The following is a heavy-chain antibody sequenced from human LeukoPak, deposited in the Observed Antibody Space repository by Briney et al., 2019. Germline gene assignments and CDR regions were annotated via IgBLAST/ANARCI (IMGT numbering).Heavy chain of an antibody. Sequence: GGSLRLSCAASGFTFSNYDMHWVRQDTGKGLEWVSAIGLAGDTYYPGSVKGRFTISRENVKNSLYLQMNSLRAGDTAVYYCARGNILTGYDYWGQGTLVTVSS. CDR3: ARGNILTGYDY. CDR2: IGLAGDT. D-gene: IGHD3-9*01. CDR1: GFTFSNYD. J-gene: IGHJ4*02. V-gene: IGHV3-13*04.